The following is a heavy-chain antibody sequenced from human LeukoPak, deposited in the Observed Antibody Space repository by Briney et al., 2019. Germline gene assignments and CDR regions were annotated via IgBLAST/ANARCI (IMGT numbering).Heavy chain of an antibody. D-gene: IGHD3-10*01. CDR3: AREGYGSGRRLGMDV. V-gene: IGHV1-46*01. CDR2: INPSSGTT. CDR1: GYTFTGYY. Sequence: ASVKVSCKASGYTFTGYYIHWVRQAPGQGLEWMGIINPSSGTTTYAQKIQGRVTLTRDTSTSTVYMELSSLRSDDTSVYYCAREGYGSGRRLGMDVWGQGTTVTVSS. J-gene: IGHJ6*02.